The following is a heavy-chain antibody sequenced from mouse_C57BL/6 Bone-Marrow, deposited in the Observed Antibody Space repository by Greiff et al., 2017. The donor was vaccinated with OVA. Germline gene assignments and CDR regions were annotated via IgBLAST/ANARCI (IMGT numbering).Heavy chain of an antibody. CDR1: GFTFSSYG. J-gene: IGHJ1*03. Sequence: EVQVVESGGDLVKPGGSLKLSCAASGFTFSSYGMSWVRQTPDKRLEWVATISSGGSYTYYPDSVKGRFTISRDNAKNTLYLQMSSLKSEDTAMYYCARYYYGSLWYFDVWGTGTTVTVSS. D-gene: IGHD1-1*01. CDR3: ARYYYGSLWYFDV. CDR2: ISSGGSYT. V-gene: IGHV5-6*01.